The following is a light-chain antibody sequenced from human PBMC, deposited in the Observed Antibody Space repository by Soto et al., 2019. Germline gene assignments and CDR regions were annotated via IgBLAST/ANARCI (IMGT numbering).Light chain of an antibody. V-gene: IGKV1-12*01. Sequence: DIQMTQSPSSVSASVGDRVTITCRASQGIGGLLAWYQQKPGKAPKLLIYATSNLHTGVPSRFGGSGSGTEFTLTISSLQPEDFATYYCQQASRFPITFGQGTRLEMK. CDR3: QQASRFPIT. J-gene: IGKJ5*01. CDR2: ATS. CDR1: QGIGGL.